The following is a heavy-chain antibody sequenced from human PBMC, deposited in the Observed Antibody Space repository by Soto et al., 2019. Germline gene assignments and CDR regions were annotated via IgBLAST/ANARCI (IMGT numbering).Heavy chain of an antibody. V-gene: IGHV3-43*01. J-gene: IGHJ6*02. CDR2: ISWDGGST. Sequence: EVQLVESGGVVVQPGGSLRLSCAASGFTFDDYTMHWVRQAPGKGLEWVSLISWDGGSTYYADSVKGRFTISRDNSKNALYLQMNSLRTEETALYYCAKDGDYCDRVNYGMDVWGQGTTVTVSS. CDR1: GFTFDDYT. CDR3: AKDGDYCDRVNYGMDV. D-gene: IGHD3-22*01.